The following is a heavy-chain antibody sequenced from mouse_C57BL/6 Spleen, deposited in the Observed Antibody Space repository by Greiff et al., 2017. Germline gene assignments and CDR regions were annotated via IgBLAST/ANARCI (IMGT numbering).Heavy chain of an antibody. V-gene: IGHV2-9-1*01. J-gene: IGHJ4*01. CDR1: GFSLTSYA. D-gene: IGHD3-2*02. Sequence: QVQLKESGPGLVAPPQSLSITCTVSGFSLTSYAISWVRQPPGKGLEWLGVIWTGGGTNYNSALKSRLSISKDNSKSQVFLKMNSLQTDDTARYYCARNYSSGYIYAMDYWGQGTSVTVSS. CDR3: ARNYSSGYIYAMDY. CDR2: IWTGGGT.